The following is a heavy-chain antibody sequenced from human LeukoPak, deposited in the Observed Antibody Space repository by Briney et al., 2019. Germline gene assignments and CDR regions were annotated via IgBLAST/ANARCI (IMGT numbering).Heavy chain of an antibody. CDR3: ARIAGLIVVLVAATRKEYSYYYMDV. V-gene: IGHV5-51*01. J-gene: IGHJ6*03. CDR1: GYSFTSYW. CDR2: IYPGDSDT. D-gene: IGHD2-15*01. Sequence: GESLKISCKGSGYSFTSYWIGWVRQMPGKGLEWMGIIYPGDSDTRYSPSFQGQVTISADKSISTAYLQWSSLKASDTAMYYCARIAGLIVVLVAATRKEYSYYYMDVWGKGTTVTISS.